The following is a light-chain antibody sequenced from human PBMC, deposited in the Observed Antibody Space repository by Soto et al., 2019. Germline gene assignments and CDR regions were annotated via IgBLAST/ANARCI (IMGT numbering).Light chain of an antibody. CDR3: QQYNNWPPMWT. CDR2: DAS. CDR1: QSVSSN. J-gene: IGKJ1*01. V-gene: IGKV3-15*01. Sequence: EIVMTQSPATLSVSPGERATLSCRASQSVSSNLAWYQQKRGQAPRLLIYDASTRATGIPARFSGSGSGTEFTLTISSLQSEDFAVYYCQQYNNWPPMWTFGQGTKVEIK.